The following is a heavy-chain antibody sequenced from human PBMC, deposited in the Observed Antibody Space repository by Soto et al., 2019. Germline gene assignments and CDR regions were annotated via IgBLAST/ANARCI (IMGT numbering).Heavy chain of an antibody. D-gene: IGHD5-18*01. Sequence: GGSLRLSCAASGFTFSSYAMHWVRQAPGKGLEWVSYISSSGSTIYYADSVKGRFTISRDNAKNSLYLQMNSLRAEDTAVYYCARDPSRGYSLYYFDYWGQGTLVTVSS. CDR3: ARDPSRGYSLYYFDY. V-gene: IGHV3-48*03. CDR2: ISSSGSTI. J-gene: IGHJ4*02. CDR1: GFTFSSYA.